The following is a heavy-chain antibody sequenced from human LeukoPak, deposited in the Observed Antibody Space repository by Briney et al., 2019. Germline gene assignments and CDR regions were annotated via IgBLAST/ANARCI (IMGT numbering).Heavy chain of an antibody. CDR3: ARAERYCSSTSCPPHFDY. D-gene: IGHD2-2*01. J-gene: IGHJ4*02. CDR1: GFTFSSYG. V-gene: IGHV3-30*02. Sequence: GGSLRLSCAASGFTFSSYGMHWVRQAPGKGLEWVAFIRYDGSNKYYADSVKGRFTISRDNSKNTLYLQMNSLRAEDTAVYYCARAERYCSSTSCPPHFDYWGQGTLVTVSS. CDR2: IRYDGSNK.